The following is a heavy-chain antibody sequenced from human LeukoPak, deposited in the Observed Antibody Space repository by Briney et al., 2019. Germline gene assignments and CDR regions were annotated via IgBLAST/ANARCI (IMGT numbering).Heavy chain of an antibody. CDR3: ARDLGGEDTSGYYYYFDY. D-gene: IGHD3-22*01. V-gene: IGHV4-31*03. J-gene: IGHJ4*02. CDR2: IYYSGST. Sequence: SETLSLTCTVSGGPISGGGYYWTWIRQHPGKGLEWIGYIYYSGSTYYNPSLKSRVTISVDTSKNQFSLKLSSVTAADTAVYYCARDLGGEDTSGYYYYFDYWGQGTLVTVSS. CDR1: GGPISGGGYY.